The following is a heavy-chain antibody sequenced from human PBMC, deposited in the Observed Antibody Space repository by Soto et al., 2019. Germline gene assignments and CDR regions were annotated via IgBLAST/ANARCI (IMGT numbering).Heavy chain of an antibody. CDR2: INPSGGST. J-gene: IGHJ2*01. Sequence: ASVKVSCKASGYTFTSYYMHWVRQAPGQGLEWMGIINPSGGSTSYAQKFQGRVTMTRDTSTSTVYMELSSLRSEDTAVYYCARPFQSWPGGWYFDLWGRGTLVTVSS. D-gene: IGHD3-16*01. CDR1: GYTFTSYY. V-gene: IGHV1-46*01. CDR3: ARPFQSWPGGWYFDL.